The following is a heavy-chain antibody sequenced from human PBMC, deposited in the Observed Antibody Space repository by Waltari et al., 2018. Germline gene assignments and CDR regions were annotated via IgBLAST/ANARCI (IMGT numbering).Heavy chain of an antibody. CDR3: ARFNYYYMDV. CDR1: GGSISSYY. V-gene: IGHV4-59*01. Sequence: QVQLQESGPGLVKPSETLSLTCTVSGGSISSYYWRWIRQPPGKGLEWIGYIYYSGSTNYNPSLKSRVTISVDTSKNQFSLKLSSVTAADTAVYYCARFNYYYMDVWGKGTTVTVSS. J-gene: IGHJ6*03. CDR2: IYYSGST.